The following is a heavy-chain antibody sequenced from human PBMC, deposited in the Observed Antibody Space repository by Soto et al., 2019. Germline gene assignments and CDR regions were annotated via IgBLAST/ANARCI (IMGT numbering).Heavy chain of an antibody. CDR2: IIPILGIA. J-gene: IGHJ3*02. CDR1: GGTFSSYT. V-gene: IGHV1-69*02. Sequence: VASVKVSCKASGGTFSSYTISWVRQAPGQGLEWMGRIIPILGIANYAQKFQGRVTITADKSTSTAYMELSSLRSEDTAVYYCVAVGGGYDAFDIWGQGTMVTVSS. CDR3: VAVGGGYDAFDI. D-gene: IGHD3-16*01.